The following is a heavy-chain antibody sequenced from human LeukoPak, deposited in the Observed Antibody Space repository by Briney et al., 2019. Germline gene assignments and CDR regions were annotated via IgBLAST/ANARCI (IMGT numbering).Heavy chain of an antibody. CDR1: GGSITRGGDY. CDR3: ARGKRNYDILTGPDY. Sequence: SETLSLTCFVSGGSITRGGDYWGWIRQPPGKGLEWIGEINHSGSTNYNPSLKSRVTISVDTSKNQFSLKLSSVTAADTAVYYCARGKRNYDILTGPDYWGQGTLVTVSS. CDR2: INHSGST. D-gene: IGHD3-9*01. J-gene: IGHJ4*02. V-gene: IGHV4-34*01.